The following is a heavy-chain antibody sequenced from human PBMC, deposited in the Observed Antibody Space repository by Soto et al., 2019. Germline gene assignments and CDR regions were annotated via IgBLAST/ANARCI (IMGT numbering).Heavy chain of an antibody. D-gene: IGHD2-2*01. Sequence: ASVKVSCKAFGYTFTSYDINWVRQATGQGLEWMGWMNPNSGNTGYAQKFQGRVTMTRNTSISTAYMELSSLRSEDTAVYYCARVQKVVPAAIGYWGQGTLVTVSS. CDR2: MNPNSGNT. J-gene: IGHJ4*02. CDR1: GYTFTSYD. V-gene: IGHV1-8*01. CDR3: ARVQKVVPAAIGY.